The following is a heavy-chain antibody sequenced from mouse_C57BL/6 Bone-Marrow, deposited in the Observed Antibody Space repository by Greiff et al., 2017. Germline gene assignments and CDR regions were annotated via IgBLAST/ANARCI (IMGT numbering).Heavy chain of an antibody. D-gene: IGHD2-1*01. CDR2: FHPYIDVP. CDR1: GYTFTTYP. Sequence: VQLQQPGAELVKPGASVKLSCKASGYTFTTYPIEWMKQNHGKSLEWIGNFHPYIDVPKYNEKFKGKATLTVEKPSSTAYLELSRLTSDDSAVDDYARHYYDNHGVSWDYWGQGTSLTVSS. J-gene: IGHJ4*01. V-gene: IGHV1-47*01. CDR3: ARHYYDNHGVSWDY.